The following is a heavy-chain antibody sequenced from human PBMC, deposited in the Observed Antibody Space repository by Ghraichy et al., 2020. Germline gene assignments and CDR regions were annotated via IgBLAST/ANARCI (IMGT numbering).Heavy chain of an antibody. V-gene: IGHV4-39*07. Sequence: SETLSLTCTVSGGSISSSSYYWGWIRQPPGKGLEWIGSIYYSGSTYYNPSLKSRVTISVDTSKNQFSLKLSSVTAADTAVYYCASCPPTDSSGYRGPTDYWGQGTLVTVSS. CDR3: ASCPPTDSSGYRGPTDY. CDR2: IYYSGST. J-gene: IGHJ4*02. CDR1: GGSISSSSYY. D-gene: IGHD3-22*01.